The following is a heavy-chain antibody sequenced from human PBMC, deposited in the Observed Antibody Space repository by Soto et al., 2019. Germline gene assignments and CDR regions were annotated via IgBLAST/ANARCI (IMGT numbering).Heavy chain of an antibody. J-gene: IGHJ4*02. V-gene: IGHV3-21*01. CDR1: GFTFSDSI. Sequence: EVQLVVSGGGLVRPGASLRLSCAASGFTFSDSIMNWVRQAPGKGLEWLSSISTTSSYIYYADSVKGRFTISRDNAKNSLFLQMNALRVEDTAVYYCASGNSLRYWGQGTLVTVSS. D-gene: IGHD2-21*01. CDR3: ASGNSLRY. CDR2: ISTTSSYI.